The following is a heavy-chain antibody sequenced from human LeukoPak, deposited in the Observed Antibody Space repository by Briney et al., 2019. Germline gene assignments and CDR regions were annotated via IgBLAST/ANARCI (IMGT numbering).Heavy chain of an antibody. D-gene: IGHD1-26*01. J-gene: IGHJ4*02. CDR3: ASGTIVGARGADN. Sequence: GGSLRLSCAASGFTFSTCSMKWVRQAPGKALEWVSSISGSSYHIYYADSVKGRFTISRDNANNLLYLQMNSLRAEDTAVYYCASGTIVGARGADNWGQGTLVTVSS. V-gene: IGHV3-21*01. CDR1: GFTFSTCS. CDR2: ISGSSYHI.